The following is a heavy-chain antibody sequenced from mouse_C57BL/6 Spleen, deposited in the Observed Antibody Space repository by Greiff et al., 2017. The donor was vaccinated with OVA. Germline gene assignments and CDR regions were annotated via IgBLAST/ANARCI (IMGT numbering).Heavy chain of an antibody. CDR3: ARDLLLRAMDY. J-gene: IGHJ4*01. Sequence: VQRVESGPELVKPGASVKISCKASGYAFSSSWMNWVKQRPGKGLEWIGRIYPGDGDTNYNGKFKGKATLTADKSSSTAYMQLCSLTSEDSAVYFCARDLLLRAMDYWGQGTSVTVSS. D-gene: IGHD2-1*01. CDR1: GYAFSSSW. V-gene: IGHV1-82*01. CDR2: IYPGDGDT.